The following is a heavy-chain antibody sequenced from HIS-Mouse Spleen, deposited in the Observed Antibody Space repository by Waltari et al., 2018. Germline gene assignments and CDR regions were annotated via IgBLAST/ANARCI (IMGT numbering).Heavy chain of an antibody. D-gene: IGHD6-13*01. J-gene: IGHJ2*01. V-gene: IGHV4-39*07. CDR3: AREIPYSSSWYDWYFDL. Sequence: QLQLPESGTGLVKPSETLSLTGTVSGGSISSSRYHWVWIRQPPGQGLEWIGSIYYSGSTYYNPSLKSRVTISVDTAKNQFSLKLSSVTAADTAVYYCAREIPYSSSWYDWYFDLWGRGTLVTVSS. CDR2: IYYSGST. CDR1: GGSISSSRYH.